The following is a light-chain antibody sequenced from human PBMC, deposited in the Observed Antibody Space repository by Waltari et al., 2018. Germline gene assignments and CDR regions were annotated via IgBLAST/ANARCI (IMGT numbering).Light chain of an antibody. Sequence: QSVLTQPPSASETPGQRVTISCSGGYSNVGSDHVYWYQQLPGTAPKLLICNNNLRPSGAPDRFSGSKSGPSAAPAISGLRSEDEADYYCAAWDRSLSGYVFGTGTKVTVL. CDR1: YSNVGSDH. J-gene: IGLJ1*01. CDR3: AAWDRSLSGYV. V-gene: IGLV1-47*01. CDR2: NNN.